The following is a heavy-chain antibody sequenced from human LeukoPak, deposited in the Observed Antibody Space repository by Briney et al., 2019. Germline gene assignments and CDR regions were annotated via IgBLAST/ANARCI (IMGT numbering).Heavy chain of an antibody. J-gene: IGHJ6*03. D-gene: IGHD3-3*01. CDR2: ISYDGSNK. CDR1: GFTFSSYA. V-gene: IGHV3-30-3*01. CDR3: ARSFTGITIFGVVRAYYMDV. Sequence: GRSLRLSCAASGFTFSSYAMHWVRHAPGKGLEWVAVISYDGSNKYYADSVKGRFTISRDNSKNTLYLQMNSLRAEDTAVYYCARSFTGITIFGVVRAYYMDVWGKGTTVTVSS.